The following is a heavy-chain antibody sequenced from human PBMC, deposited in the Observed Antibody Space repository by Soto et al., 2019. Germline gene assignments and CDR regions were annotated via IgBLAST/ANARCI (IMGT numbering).Heavy chain of an antibody. Sequence: LRLSCAASGITFTSYAMNWVRQAPGKGLEWVSTISASGGSTYYADSVKGRFTISRDNSKNSLYLQMSSLRVDDTAIYYCAKDSPITVVRGVIKQSDYWGQGTLVTVSS. D-gene: IGHD3-10*01. J-gene: IGHJ4*02. CDR1: GITFTSYA. CDR2: ISASGGST. CDR3: AKDSPITVVRGVIKQSDY. V-gene: IGHV3-23*01.